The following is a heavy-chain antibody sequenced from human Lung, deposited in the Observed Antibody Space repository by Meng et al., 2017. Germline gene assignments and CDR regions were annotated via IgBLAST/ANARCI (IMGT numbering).Heavy chain of an antibody. V-gene: IGHV4-34*01. CDR2: INHSGST. CDR3: ARGPTTMAHDFDY. J-gene: IGHJ4*02. CDR1: GGSFSDYY. Sequence: QGQLQQWGAGLLKPSETLSLTCVVSGGSFSDYYWSWIRQPPGKGLEWIGEINHSGSTNYNPSLESRATISVDTSQNNLSLKLISVTAADSAVYYCARGPTTMAHDFDYWGQGTLVTGSS. D-gene: IGHD4-11*01.